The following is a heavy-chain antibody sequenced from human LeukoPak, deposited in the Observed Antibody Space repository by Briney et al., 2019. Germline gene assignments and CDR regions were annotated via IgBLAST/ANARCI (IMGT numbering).Heavy chain of an antibody. CDR1: GYTFTNYD. D-gene: IGHD1-14*01. Sequence: ASVKVSCKASGYTFTNYDINWVRQAPGQGLEWMGWINPNSGGTNYAQKFQGRVTMTRDTSISTAYMELSRLRSDDTAVYYCARGNRGDPRIYYYYYMDVWGKGTTVTVSS. CDR3: ARGNRGDPRIYYYYYMDV. CDR2: INPNSGGT. J-gene: IGHJ6*03. V-gene: IGHV1-2*02.